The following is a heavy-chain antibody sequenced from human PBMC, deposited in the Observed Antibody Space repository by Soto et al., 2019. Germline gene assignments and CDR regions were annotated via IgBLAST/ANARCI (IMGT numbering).Heavy chain of an antibody. CDR2: ISSSSAYI. Sequence: EVQVVESGGGLVKPGGSLRLSCTFTFSMYSMNWVRQAPGKGLEWVASISSSSAYIKYAESVKGRFTISRDNAKNSLHLQMNSLRAEDTAIYHCARDQGGSYDSWFDPWGQGTLVTVSS. D-gene: IGHD1-26*01. V-gene: IGHV3-21*06. J-gene: IGHJ5*02. CDR3: ARDQGGSYDSWFDP. CDR1: TFSMYS.